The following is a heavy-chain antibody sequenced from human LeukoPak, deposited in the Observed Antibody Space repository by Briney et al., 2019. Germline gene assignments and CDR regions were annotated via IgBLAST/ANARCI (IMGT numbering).Heavy chain of an antibody. CDR3: ARDYYDSSGYKEYFQH. Sequence: PGGSLRLYCAASGFTFSSYSMNWVRQAPGTGLECVSYISSCSSTIYYADSVKGRFTISRDNSKNTLYLQMNSLRAEDTAVYYCARDYYDSSGYKEYFQHWGQGTLVTVSS. J-gene: IGHJ1*01. CDR2: ISSCSSTI. CDR1: GFTFSSYS. V-gene: IGHV3-48*01. D-gene: IGHD3-22*01.